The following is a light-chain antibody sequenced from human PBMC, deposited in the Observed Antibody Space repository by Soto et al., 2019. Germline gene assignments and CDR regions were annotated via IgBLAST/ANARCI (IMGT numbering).Light chain of an antibody. CDR2: GAS. V-gene: IGKV1-5*01. CDR1: ESVSSW. J-gene: IGKJ4*01. CDR3: QQLNKYPST. Sequence: DIQMTQSPSTLSASVVDGVTITFLASESVSSWLAWYQQRPGKAPKLLIYGASTLQSGVPSRFSGSGSGTDFTLTISSLQPEDFATYYCQQLNKYPSTFGGGTKVDIK.